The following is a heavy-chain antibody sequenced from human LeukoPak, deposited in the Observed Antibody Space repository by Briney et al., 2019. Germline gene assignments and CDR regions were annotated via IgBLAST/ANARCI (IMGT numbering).Heavy chain of an antibody. CDR2: ISAYNGNT. D-gene: IGHD6-13*01. CDR1: GYSFTKFG. V-gene: IGHV1-18*01. J-gene: IGHJ4*02. Sequence: AASVKVSCKASGYSFTKFGISWVRQAPGQGLEWMGWISAYNGNTNYAQKLQGRVTMTTDTSTSTAYMDLRSLRSDDTAVYYCARDSPYSSNSLGLDYWGQGTLVTVSS. CDR3: ARDSPYSSNSLGLDY.